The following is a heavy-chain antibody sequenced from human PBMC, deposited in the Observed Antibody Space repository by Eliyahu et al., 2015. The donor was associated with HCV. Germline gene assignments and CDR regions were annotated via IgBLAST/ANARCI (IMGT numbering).Heavy chain of an antibody. CDR2: IWYDGSNK. Sequence: QVQLVESGGGVVQPGXSLRLSCAASGFXFSSXGMHWXXXAPGKGLEWVAVIWYDGSNKXYADSVKGRFTISRDNSKNTLYLQMNSLRAEDTAVYYCARDQSGGYENIRWVYYYYYGMDVWGQGTTVTVSS. V-gene: IGHV3-33*08. CDR3: ARDQSGGYENIRWVYYYYYGMDV. CDR1: GFXFSSXG. D-gene: IGHD5-12*01. J-gene: IGHJ6*02.